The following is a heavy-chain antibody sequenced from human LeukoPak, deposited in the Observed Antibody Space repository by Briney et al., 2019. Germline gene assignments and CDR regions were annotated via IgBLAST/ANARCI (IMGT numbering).Heavy chain of an antibody. CDR2: INSISSDI. J-gene: IGHJ4*02. CDR1: GFTFSTYT. Sequence: GGSLRLSCAASGFTFSTYTMNWVRQAPGKGLEWISYINSISSDIGYADSVKGRFTISSDNAKNSLYLQMNSLRDEDTAVYYCARDRAYALDYWGQGTLVTVSS. D-gene: IGHD4-17*01. CDR3: ARDRAYALDY. V-gene: IGHV3-21*05.